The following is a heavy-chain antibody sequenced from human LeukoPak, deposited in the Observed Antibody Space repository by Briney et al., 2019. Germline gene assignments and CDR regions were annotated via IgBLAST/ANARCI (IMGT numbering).Heavy chain of an antibody. CDR1: GFTFSNSA. CDR2: ISDSAGNT. J-gene: IGHJ4*02. Sequence: GGSLRLSCSASGFTFSNSAMSWVRQAPGKGLEWLSAISDSAGNTYYAESVKGRFSISRVNSKNTLYLQMNSLRAEDTAVYYCTKISGDWRWGRGTLVTVS. V-gene: IGHV3-23*01. CDR3: TKISGDWR. D-gene: IGHD2-21*01.